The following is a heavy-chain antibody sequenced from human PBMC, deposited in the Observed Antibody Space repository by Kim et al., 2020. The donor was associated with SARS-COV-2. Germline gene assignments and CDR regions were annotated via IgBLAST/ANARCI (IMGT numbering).Heavy chain of an antibody. V-gene: IGHV1-69*13. Sequence: SVKVSCKASGGTFSSYAISWVRQAPGQGLEWMGGIIPIFGTANYAQKFQGRVTITADESTSTAYMELSSLRSEDTAVYYCARGVVPRGWFDPWGQGTLVTVSS. D-gene: IGHD3-3*01. CDR3: ARGVVPRGWFDP. CDR2: IIPIFGTA. CDR1: GGTFSSYA. J-gene: IGHJ5*02.